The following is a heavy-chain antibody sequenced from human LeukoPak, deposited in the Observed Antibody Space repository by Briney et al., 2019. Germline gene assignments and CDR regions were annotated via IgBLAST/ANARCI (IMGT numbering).Heavy chain of an antibody. D-gene: IGHD6-13*01. CDR3: ACTAIAAAGTFDY. V-gene: IGHV4-4*02. CDR2: IYHSGST. Sequence: SGTLSLTCAVSGGSISSSNWWSWVRQPPGKGLEWIGEIYHSGSTNYNPSLKSRVTISVDTSKNQFSLKLSSVTAADTAVYYCACTAIAAAGTFDYWGQGTLVTVSS. J-gene: IGHJ4*02. CDR1: GGSISSSNW.